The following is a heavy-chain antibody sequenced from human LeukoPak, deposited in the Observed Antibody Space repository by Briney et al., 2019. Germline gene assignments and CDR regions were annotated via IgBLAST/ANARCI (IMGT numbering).Heavy chain of an antibody. CDR1: GGSISDYY. J-gene: IGHJ6*03. V-gene: IGHV4-4*07. Sequence: SETLSLTCTVSGGSISDYYWIWIRQPAGKGLEWIGRLYGSGSPIYNPSLMSRVTLSADTSKKQFSLRLSSVTAADTAVYYCARVNFYYYYMDVWGKGTTVTVSS. CDR2: LYGSGSP. CDR3: ARVNFYYYYMDV.